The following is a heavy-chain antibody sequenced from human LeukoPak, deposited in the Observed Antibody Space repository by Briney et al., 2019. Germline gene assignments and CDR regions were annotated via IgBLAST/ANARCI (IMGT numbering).Heavy chain of an antibody. Sequence: SETLSLTCTVSGGSISSYYWSWIRQPAGKGLEWIGRIYSSGSTNNNPTLKSRVTMSVDTSKNQLSLKLSSVTAADTAVYYCARDGTTTASFAMDVWGQGSTVTV. V-gene: IGHV4-4*07. CDR1: GGSISSYY. D-gene: IGHD4-11*01. J-gene: IGHJ6*02. CDR2: IYSSGST. CDR3: ARDGTTTASFAMDV.